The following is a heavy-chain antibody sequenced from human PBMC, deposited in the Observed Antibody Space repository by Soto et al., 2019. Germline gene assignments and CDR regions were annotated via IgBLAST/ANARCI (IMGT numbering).Heavy chain of an antibody. J-gene: IGHJ4*02. CDR2: IFNSGTT. D-gene: IGHD1-26*01. Sequence: WTWIRQPPGKGLEWVGYIFNSGTTFYNPSLTSRLSISMDTSGNHFSLELRSVTAADTAVYYCALALGPTTGLDYWGQGTL. CDR3: ALALGPTTGLDY. V-gene: IGHV4-31*02.